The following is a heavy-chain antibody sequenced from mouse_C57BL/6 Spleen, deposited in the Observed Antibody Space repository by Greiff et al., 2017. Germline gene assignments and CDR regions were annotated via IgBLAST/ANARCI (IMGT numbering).Heavy chain of an antibody. V-gene: IGHV1-7*01. CDR2: INPSSGYT. J-gene: IGHJ3*01. Sequence: QVHVKQSGAELAKPGASVKLSCKASGYTFTSYWMHWVKQRPGQGLEWIGYINPSSGYTKYNQKFKDKATLTADKSSSTASMQLSSLTSEVSAVYYCARAYAGSFFAYWGQVTLVTVSA. CDR1: GYTFTSYW. D-gene: IGHD1-1*01. CDR3: ARAYAGSFFAY.